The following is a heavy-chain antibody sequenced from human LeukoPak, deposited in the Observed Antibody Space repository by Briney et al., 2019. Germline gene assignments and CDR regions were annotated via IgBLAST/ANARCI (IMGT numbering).Heavy chain of an antibody. Sequence: GGSLRLSCAASGFTFSSYSMNWVRQAPGKGLEWVSSISSSSSYIYYADSVKGRFTISRDNAKYSLYLQMNSLRAEDTAVYYCARVDRGLRLAMDYWGQGTLVTVSS. J-gene: IGHJ4*02. CDR2: ISSSSSYI. CDR1: GFTFSSYS. V-gene: IGHV3-21*01. D-gene: IGHD1-26*01. CDR3: ARVDRGLRLAMDY.